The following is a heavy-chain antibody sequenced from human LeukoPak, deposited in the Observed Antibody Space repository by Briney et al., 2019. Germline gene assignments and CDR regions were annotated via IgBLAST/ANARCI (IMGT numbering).Heavy chain of an antibody. V-gene: IGHV3-23*01. J-gene: IGHJ4*02. CDR1: GITFSNYA. D-gene: IGHD3-10*01. Sequence: GGSLRLSCVASGITFSNYAVSWVRQAPGKGLEWVSAISGSGGSTYYADSVKGRFTISRDNSKNTLYLQMNSLRAEDTAVYYCAKYYYGSGSSDFDYWGQGTLVTVSS. CDR2: ISGSGGST. CDR3: AKYYYGSGSSDFDY.